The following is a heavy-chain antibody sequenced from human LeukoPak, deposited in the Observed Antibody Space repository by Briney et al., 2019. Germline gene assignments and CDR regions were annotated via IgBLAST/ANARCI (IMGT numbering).Heavy chain of an antibody. J-gene: IGHJ4*02. CDR3: ARAYSSSWYIFDY. D-gene: IGHD6-13*01. CDR2: ISYDGSNK. V-gene: IGHV3-30-3*01. CDR1: GFTFSSYA. Sequence: GGSPRLSCAASGFTFSSYAMHWVRQAPGKGLEWVAVISYDGSNKYYADSVKGRFTISRDNSKNTLYLQMNSLRAEDTAVYYCARAYSSSWYIFDYWGQGTLVTVSS.